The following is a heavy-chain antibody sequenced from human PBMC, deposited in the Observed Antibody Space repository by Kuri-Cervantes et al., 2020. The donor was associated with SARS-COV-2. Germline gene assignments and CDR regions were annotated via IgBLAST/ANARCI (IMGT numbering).Heavy chain of an antibody. CDR1: RSTFSSYR. Sequence: GSLRLSCAASRSTFSSYRMNWVRQAPGKGLEWVSYISSSSSTIYYADSVKGRFTISRDNAKNSLDLQMNSLGAEDTAVYHCARDKGVARAGMDVWGKGTTVTVSS. CDR2: ISSSSSTI. D-gene: IGHD2-15*01. V-gene: IGHV3-48*04. CDR3: ARDKGVARAGMDV. J-gene: IGHJ6*04.